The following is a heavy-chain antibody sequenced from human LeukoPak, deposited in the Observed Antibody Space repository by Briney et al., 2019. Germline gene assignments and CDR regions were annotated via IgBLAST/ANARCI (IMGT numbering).Heavy chain of an antibody. CDR3: ARAPYLSSGS. Sequence: KPSETLSLTCTVSGGSVSSSDFNWGWIRQPPGKGLEWIGEIDHSGSTNYNPYLKSRVTISLDTSKDQFSLKLSSVTAADTAVYYCARAPYLSSGSWGQGILVAVSS. CDR2: IDHSGST. D-gene: IGHD3-22*01. CDR1: GGSVSSSDFN. V-gene: IGHV4-39*07. J-gene: IGHJ3*01.